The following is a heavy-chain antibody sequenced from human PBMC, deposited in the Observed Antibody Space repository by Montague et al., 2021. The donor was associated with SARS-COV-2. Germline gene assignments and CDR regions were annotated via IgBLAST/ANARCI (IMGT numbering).Heavy chain of an antibody. CDR1: GGSLSGFY. Sequence: SETLSLTCAVYGGSLSGFYWTWIRQAPGKGLEWVGEITHGGSTSYSPALKSRLTISLDTSKNQFSLKLDSVTAADTATYYYARSHDYRGNDYFDSWGQGALVIVSS. J-gene: IGHJ4*02. D-gene: IGHD4-23*01. CDR2: ITHGGST. V-gene: IGHV4-34*01. CDR3: ARSHDYRGNDYFDS.